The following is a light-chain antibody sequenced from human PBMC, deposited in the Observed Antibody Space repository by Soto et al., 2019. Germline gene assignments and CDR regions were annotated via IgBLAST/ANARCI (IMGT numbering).Light chain of an antibody. CDR2: DAS. V-gene: IGKV3-20*01. CDR1: QSVSSY. CDR3: QQYGYSPT. J-gene: IGKJ4*01. Sequence: EIMLTQSPATLSFSPGERATLSCRASQSVSSYLAWYQQKPGQAPRLLIYDASSRATGIPDRFSGSGSGTDFTLTISRLEPEDFAVYYCQQYGYSPTFGGGAKVDI.